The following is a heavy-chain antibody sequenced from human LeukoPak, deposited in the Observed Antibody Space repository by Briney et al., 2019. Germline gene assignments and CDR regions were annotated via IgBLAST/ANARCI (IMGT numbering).Heavy chain of an antibody. CDR1: GFTFTSSA. Sequence: SVKVSCKASGFTFTSSAMQWVRQARGQRLEWIGWIVVGSGNTNYAQKFQERVTITRDMSTSTAYMELSSLRSEDTAVYYCAADFQGFWSGYYTGNAFDIWGQGTMVAVSS. CDR3: AADFQGFWSGYYTGNAFDI. J-gene: IGHJ3*02. CDR2: IVVGSGNT. V-gene: IGHV1-58*02. D-gene: IGHD3-3*01.